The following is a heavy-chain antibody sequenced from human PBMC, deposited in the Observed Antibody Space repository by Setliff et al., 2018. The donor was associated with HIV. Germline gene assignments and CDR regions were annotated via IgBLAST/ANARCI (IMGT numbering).Heavy chain of an antibody. J-gene: IGHJ5*02. V-gene: IGHV1-2*02. CDR2: ISPNTGDT. Sequence: ASVKVSCKTAGYTFTAYFLQWVRQAPGQGLEWIGWISPNTGDTGIALKFQGRVTMTRDTSTSTAYLELDRLTYDDTAIYYCARGGYYTSGTWFDPWGQGTLVTVSS. CDR3: ARGGYYTSGTWFDP. D-gene: IGHD3-10*01. CDR1: GYTFTAYF.